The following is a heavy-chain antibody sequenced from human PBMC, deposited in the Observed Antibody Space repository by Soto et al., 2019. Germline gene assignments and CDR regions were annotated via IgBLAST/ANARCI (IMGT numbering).Heavy chain of an antibody. J-gene: IGHJ4*02. V-gene: IGHV1-69*01. D-gene: IGHD3-22*01. CDR1: GGPRTGFS. CDR3: VRGYYDSVWAN. Sequence: QVQLVQSGAEVKRPGSSVKVSCRASGGPRTGFSFSWVRQAPGQGLEWVGGVLPIFERSNYAPGFQGRVTVTAGESRDAADLELAALYVADTAMYYGVRGYYDSVWANWGQGTLITVSS. CDR2: VLPIFERS.